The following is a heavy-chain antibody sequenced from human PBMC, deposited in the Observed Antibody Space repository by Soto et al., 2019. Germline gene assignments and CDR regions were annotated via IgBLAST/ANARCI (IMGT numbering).Heavy chain of an antibody. V-gene: IGHV3-23*01. CDR3: ARKVLGSTSRPDWWYFDL. Sequence: EVQLLESGGGLVQPGGSLRLSCVGSGFTFINYAMNWVRQTPGKGLEWVSGIRGGGDRTFDADSVKGRFTISRDNSKNTVNLQMNCLRADDTAVYYCARKVLGSTSRPDWWYFDLWGRGTVVTVSS. J-gene: IGHJ2*01. D-gene: IGHD2-2*01. CDR2: IRGGGDRT. CDR1: GFTFINYA.